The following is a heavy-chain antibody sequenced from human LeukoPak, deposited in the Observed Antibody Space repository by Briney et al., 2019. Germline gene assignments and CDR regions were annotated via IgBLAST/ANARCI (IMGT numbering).Heavy chain of an antibody. D-gene: IGHD3-10*01. Sequence: GGSLRLSCAAAGFTVSTYGMDWVSQEAGKGREWGALIWQDARHTFYTDCVEGRFTISSDNSKNTLYLQLTSPGGEDPAVYYCAREISGSGSYPDYWGQGTLVTVSS. CDR1: GFTVSTYG. V-gene: IGHV3-33*01. CDR2: IWQDARHT. J-gene: IGHJ4*02. CDR3: AREISGSGSYPDY.